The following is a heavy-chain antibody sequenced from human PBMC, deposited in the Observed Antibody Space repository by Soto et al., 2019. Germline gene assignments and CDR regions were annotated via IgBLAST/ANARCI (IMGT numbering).Heavy chain of an antibody. CDR2: IIPIFGTA. J-gene: IGHJ6*02. CDR1: GGTFSSYA. Sequence: SVKVSCKASGGTFSSYAISWVRQAPGQGLEWMGGIIPIFGTANYAQKFQGRVTITADESTSTAYMGLSSLRSEDTAVYYCARALRRVRNYYGMDVWGQGTTVTVSS. CDR3: ARALRRVRNYYGMDV. V-gene: IGHV1-69*13.